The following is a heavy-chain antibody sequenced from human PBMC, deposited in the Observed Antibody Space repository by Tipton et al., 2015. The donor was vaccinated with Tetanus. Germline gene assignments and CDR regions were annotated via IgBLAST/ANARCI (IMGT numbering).Heavy chain of an antibody. CDR3: ARDLGGYCSGGSCYGNWFDP. J-gene: IGHJ5*02. CDR2: IYYSGST. Sequence: TLSLTCTVSGGSVSSGSYYWSWIRQPPGKGLEWIGYIYYSGSTNYNPFLKSRVTISVDTSKNQFSLKLSSVTAADTAVYYCARDLGGYCSGGSCYGNWFDPWGQGTLVTVSS. V-gene: IGHV4-61*01. D-gene: IGHD2-15*01. CDR1: GGSVSSGSYY.